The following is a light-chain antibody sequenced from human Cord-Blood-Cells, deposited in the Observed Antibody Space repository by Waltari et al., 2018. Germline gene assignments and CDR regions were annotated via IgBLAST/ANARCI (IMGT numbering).Light chain of an antibody. Sequence: DIQMTQSPSSPSASVGDRVTITCRASNSISSYLNWYQQKPGKDPKLLIYAASSLQSGVASRFSGSGSGTDFTLTISSLQPEDVATYYCQQSYSTPLYTFGQGTKLEIK. V-gene: IGKV1-39*01. CDR1: NSISSY. CDR2: AAS. J-gene: IGKJ2*01. CDR3: QQSYSTPLYT.